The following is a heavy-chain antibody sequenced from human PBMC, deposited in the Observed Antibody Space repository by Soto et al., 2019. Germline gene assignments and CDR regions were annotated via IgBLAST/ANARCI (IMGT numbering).Heavy chain of an antibody. J-gene: IGHJ5*02. CDR1: GGSLSGYY. CDR3: VQTNYGDYAAHWFDP. D-gene: IGHD4-17*01. CDR2: VNPSGRT. Sequence: SETLSITGAVYGGSLSGYYWSWVRQPPGKGLEWVGEVNPSGRTNYNPSLKRRVTISVETSKKQFSLKLSSVTAADPAVYYCVQTNYGDYAAHWFDPWGQGSLVTV. V-gene: IGHV4-34*01.